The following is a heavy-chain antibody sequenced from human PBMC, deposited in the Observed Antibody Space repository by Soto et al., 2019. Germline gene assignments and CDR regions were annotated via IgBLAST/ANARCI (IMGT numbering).Heavy chain of an antibody. CDR2: ISGSGGST. CDR1: GFTFSSYA. V-gene: IGHV3-23*01. J-gene: IGHJ6*02. CDR3: ARGDYGSGSYYYYYYGMDV. D-gene: IGHD3-10*01. Sequence: PGGSLRLSCAASGFTFSSYAMSWVRQAPGKGLEWVSAISGSGGSTYYADSVKGRFTISRDNSKNTLYLQMNSLRAEDTAVYYWARGDYGSGSYYYYYYGMDVWGQGTTVTVSS.